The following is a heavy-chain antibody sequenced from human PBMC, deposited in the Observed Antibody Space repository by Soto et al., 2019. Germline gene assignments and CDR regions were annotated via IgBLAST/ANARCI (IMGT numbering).Heavy chain of an antibody. Sequence: QVQLQESGPGLVKPSETLSLTCSVSGGSIGSYYWSWIRQPPGKGLEWIGYIYYTGSTNYNPSLKRRVTISVDTSKNQFSLKLSPVTAADTAVYYCARGSWRQIDYWGPGTLVTVSS. CDR2: IYYTGST. J-gene: IGHJ4*02. V-gene: IGHV4-59*08. CDR3: ARGSWRQIDY. CDR1: GGSIGSYY. D-gene: IGHD3-10*01.